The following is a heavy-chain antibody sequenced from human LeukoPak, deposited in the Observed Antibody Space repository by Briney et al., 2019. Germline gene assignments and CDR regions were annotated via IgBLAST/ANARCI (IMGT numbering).Heavy chain of an antibody. CDR3: ARTHSSGWHKFYFDN. J-gene: IGHJ4*02. V-gene: IGHV4-31*03. CDR2: IYYSGST. D-gene: IGHD6-19*01. CDR1: SGSINSGAYY. Sequence: SETLSLTCTVSSGSINSGAYYWSWIRHHPGKGLEWLGYIYYSGSTYYNPSLESRVVMSVDTSKNQFSLKLNSVTAADTAVYYCARTHSSGWHKFYFDNWGQGTLVTVSS.